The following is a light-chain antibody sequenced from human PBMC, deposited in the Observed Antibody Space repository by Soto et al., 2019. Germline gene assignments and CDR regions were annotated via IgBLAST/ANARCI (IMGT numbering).Light chain of an antibody. CDR3: QQRSNWSIT. CDR1: QSVSSY. Sequence: DIELTQSPGTLSLSPWERATLSCRASQSVSSYLAWYQQKPGQAPRLLIYDASSRPTDIPARFSGSGSGTDFTLTISSLEPEDFALYYCQQRSNWSITFGQGTRLEIK. V-gene: IGKV3-11*01. J-gene: IGKJ5*01. CDR2: DAS.